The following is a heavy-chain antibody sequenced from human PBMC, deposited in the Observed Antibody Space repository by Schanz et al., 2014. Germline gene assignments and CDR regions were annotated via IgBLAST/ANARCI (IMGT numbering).Heavy chain of an antibody. D-gene: IGHD7-27*01. V-gene: IGHV3-21*04. CDR1: GFTFSSYG. CDR3: ARENLNWEAFDI. J-gene: IGHJ3*02. Sequence: EVQLVESGGGVVQPGRSLRLSCAASGFTFSSYGLNWVRQAPGKGLEWVSSISSSSSYIYYADSVKGRFTISRDNAKNSLYLEMTSLRGEDTAVYYCARENLNWEAFDIWGQGTVVTVSS. CDR2: ISSSSSYI.